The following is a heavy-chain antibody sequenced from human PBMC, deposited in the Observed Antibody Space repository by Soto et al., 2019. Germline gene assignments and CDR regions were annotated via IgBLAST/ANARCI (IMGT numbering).Heavy chain of an antibody. Sequence: GGSLRLSCEASGFTISECSMNWVRQAPGKGLEWLAYITIRTGNVLYADSVRGRFTISADNAENSVILQINSLRAEDTAVYYCAKDHGTYGPNWIDSWGQGTLVTVSS. CDR2: ITIRTGNV. J-gene: IGHJ5*01. CDR1: GFTISECS. D-gene: IGHD3-10*01. CDR3: AKDHGTYGPNWIDS. V-gene: IGHV3-48*01.